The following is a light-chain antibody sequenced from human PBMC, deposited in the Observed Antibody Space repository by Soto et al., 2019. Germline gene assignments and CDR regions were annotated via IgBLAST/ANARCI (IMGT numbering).Light chain of an antibody. Sequence: DIVLTQSPLSLPVTPGDPASISCRSSQSLLDSDGNNYLDWFLQKPGQSPQLLIYLGSNRASGVPGRFSGSGSGTDFTLKISRVEAEDIGVYYCMQSLQVCLTFGGGTKVETK. CDR2: LGS. CDR3: MQSLQVCLT. V-gene: IGKV2-28*01. J-gene: IGKJ4*01. CDR1: QSLLDSDGNNY.